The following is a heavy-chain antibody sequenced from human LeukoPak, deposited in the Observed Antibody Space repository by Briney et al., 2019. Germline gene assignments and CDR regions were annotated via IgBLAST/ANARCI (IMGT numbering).Heavy chain of an antibody. CDR2: IRSKTDGGTT. D-gene: IGHD4-23*01. Sequence: GGSLRLSCEASGFTFSNAWMTWVRQAPGKGLEWVGRIRSKTDGGTTDYASPVKDRFIISRDDSRNTLYLQMNSLRAEDTAVYYCARDQAVVTPVSYYYMDVWGKGTTVTISS. CDR3: ARDQAVVTPVSYYYMDV. V-gene: IGHV3-15*01. J-gene: IGHJ6*03. CDR1: GFTFSNAW.